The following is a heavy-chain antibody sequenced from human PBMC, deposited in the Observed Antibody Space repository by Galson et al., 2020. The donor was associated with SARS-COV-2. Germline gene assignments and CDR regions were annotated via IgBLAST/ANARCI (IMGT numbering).Heavy chain of an antibody. D-gene: IGHD2-21*01. CDR1: VESFSGYY. J-gene: IGHJ4*02. Sequence: SQTLSLTCADHVESFSGYYWSWIRQPPGKGLGWIGAINHSGSTNYNPSLKSRVTIPVDTSKNQISRKLSSVTAVDTAVYYCAGGVCGDYPDYWGQGTLVTVSS. CDR3: AGGVCGDYPDY. CDR2: INHSGST. V-gene: IGHV4-34*01.